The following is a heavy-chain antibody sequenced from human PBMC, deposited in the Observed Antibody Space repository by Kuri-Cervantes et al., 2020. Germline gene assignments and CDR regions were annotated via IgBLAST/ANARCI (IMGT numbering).Heavy chain of an antibody. CDR1: GGSFSGYY. Sequence: SETLSLTCAVYGGSFSGYYWSWIRQPPGKGLEWIGEINHSGSTNYNPSLKSRVTISVDTSKNQFSLNLNSVTAADTAVYYCSRETPGAGHFDYWGQGNLVTVSS. CDR2: INHSGST. J-gene: IGHJ4*02. V-gene: IGHV4-34*01. D-gene: IGHD4/OR15-4a*01. CDR3: SRETPGAGHFDY.